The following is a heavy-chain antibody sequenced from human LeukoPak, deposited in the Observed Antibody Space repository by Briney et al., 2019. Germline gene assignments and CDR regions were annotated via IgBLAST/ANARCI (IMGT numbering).Heavy chain of an antibody. J-gene: IGHJ3*02. CDR1: GGSISSYY. D-gene: IGHD1-26*01. V-gene: IGHV4-59*08. CDR3: THSGSADAFDI. Sequence: KPSETLSLTCAVSGGSISSYYWSWIRQPPGKGLEWIGYIYYSGSTNYNPSLKSRVTISVDTSKNQFSLKLSSVTAADTAVYYCTHSGSADAFDIWGQGTMVTVSS. CDR2: IYYSGST.